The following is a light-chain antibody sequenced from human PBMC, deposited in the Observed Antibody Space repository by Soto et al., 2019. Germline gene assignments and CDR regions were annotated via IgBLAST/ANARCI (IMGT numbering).Light chain of an antibody. V-gene: IGLV2-14*03. Sequence: QYVLTQPASVSGSPGQSITISCTGNSSDVGGSNYVSWYQQHPGKAPKLIIFDVSHRPSGFSNRFSGSKSGNTASLTISGLQAEDEADYYCSSYTSSSTYVFGTGTKLTVL. CDR2: DVS. J-gene: IGLJ1*01. CDR3: SSYTSSSTYV. CDR1: SSDVGGSNY.